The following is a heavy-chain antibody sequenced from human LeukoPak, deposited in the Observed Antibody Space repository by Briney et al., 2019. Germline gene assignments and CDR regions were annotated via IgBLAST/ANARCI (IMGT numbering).Heavy chain of an antibody. CDR2: IGTAGDT. Sequence: GGSLRLSCAASGFTFSSYDTHWVRQATGKGLEWVSAIGTAGDTYYPGSVKGRFTISRENAKNSLYLQMNSLRAGDTAVYYCARAYSSGWTARYYYYGMDVWGQGTTVTVSS. V-gene: IGHV3-13*01. D-gene: IGHD6-19*01. J-gene: IGHJ6*02. CDR3: ARAYSSGWTARYYYYGMDV. CDR1: GFTFSSYD.